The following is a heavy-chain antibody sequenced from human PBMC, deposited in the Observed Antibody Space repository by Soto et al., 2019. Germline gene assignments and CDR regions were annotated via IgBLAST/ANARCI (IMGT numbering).Heavy chain of an antibody. J-gene: IGHJ4*02. CDR2: IYHSGST. CDR3: ARGSSRYGDYAYFDY. D-gene: IGHD4-17*01. V-gene: IGHV4-30-2*01. CDR1: GGSISSGGYS. Sequence: SETLSLTCAVSGGSISSGGYSWSWIRQPPGKGLEWIGYIYHSGSTYYNPSLKSRVTISVDRSKNQFSLKLSSVTAADTAVYYCARGSSRYGDYAYFDYWGQGTLVTVSS.